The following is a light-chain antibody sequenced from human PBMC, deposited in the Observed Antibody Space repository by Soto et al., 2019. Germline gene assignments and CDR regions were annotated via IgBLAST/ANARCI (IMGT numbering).Light chain of an antibody. V-gene: IGKV3-11*01. Sequence: EIVMTQSTATLSVSPWERATLSRRASQSISSHLAWYQQQPGQAPRLLIYDASTRVTGVPARFSGSGSGTDFTLTIRSLETEDFAVYYCQQRSKWITFGQGTRLRL. J-gene: IGKJ5*01. CDR1: QSISSH. CDR2: DAS. CDR3: QQRSKWIT.